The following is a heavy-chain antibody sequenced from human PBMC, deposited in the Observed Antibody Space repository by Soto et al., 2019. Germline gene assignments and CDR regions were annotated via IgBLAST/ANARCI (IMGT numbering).Heavy chain of an antibody. J-gene: IGHJ4*02. D-gene: IGHD2-15*01. CDR2: IRNKANSYTT. CDR3: ISEGFCTGGSCYSSYLDF. CDR1: GFPFSDHY. Sequence: EVQVVESGGGLVQPGGSLRLSCAAFGFPFSDHYMDWVRQAPGKGLEWVGRIRNKANSYTTEYAASVRGRFTVSRDDSKKSLFLQMNSLKSEDTAVYYGISEGFCTGGSCYSSYLDFWGQGTLVTVSS. V-gene: IGHV3-72*01.